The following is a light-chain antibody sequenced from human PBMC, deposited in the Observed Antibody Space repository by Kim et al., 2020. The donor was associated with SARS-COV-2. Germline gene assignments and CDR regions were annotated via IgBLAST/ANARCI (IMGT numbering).Light chain of an antibody. CDR3: QVWDSSSAHPGVV. CDR1: NIGSKS. J-gene: IGLJ2*01. Sequence: GKKARITCGGNNIGSKSVHWYQQKPGQAPVLVIYYDSDRPSGIPERFSGSNSGNTATLTISRVEAGDEADYYCQVWDSSSAHPGVVFGGGTQLTVL. V-gene: IGLV3-21*04. CDR2: YDS.